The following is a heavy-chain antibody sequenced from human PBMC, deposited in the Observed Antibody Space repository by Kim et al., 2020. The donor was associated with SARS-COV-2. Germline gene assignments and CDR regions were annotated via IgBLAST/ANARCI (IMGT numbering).Heavy chain of an antibody. Sequence: GGSLRLSCAASGFTFSSYWMSWVRQAPGKGLEWVANIKQDGSEKYYVDSVKGRFTISRDNAKNSLYLQMNSLRAEDTAVYYCARDSEQLSKSFDYWGQGTLVTVSS. D-gene: IGHD6-13*01. CDR2: IKQDGSEK. CDR3: ARDSEQLSKSFDY. J-gene: IGHJ4*02. CDR1: GFTFSSYW. V-gene: IGHV3-7*01.